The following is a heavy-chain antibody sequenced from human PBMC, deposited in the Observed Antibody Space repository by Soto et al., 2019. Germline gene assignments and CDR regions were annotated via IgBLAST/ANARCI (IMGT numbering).Heavy chain of an antibody. D-gene: IGHD1-1*01. CDR2: ISSSSSYT. CDR3: AGTTVYYYYYGMDV. J-gene: IGHJ6*02. Sequence: PGGSLRLSCAASGFTFSDYYMSWIRQAPGKGLEWVSYISSSSSYTNYADSVKGRFTISRDNAKNSLYLQMNSLRAEDTAVYYCAGTTVYYYYYGMDVWGQGTTVTVSS. V-gene: IGHV3-11*03. CDR1: GFTFSDYY.